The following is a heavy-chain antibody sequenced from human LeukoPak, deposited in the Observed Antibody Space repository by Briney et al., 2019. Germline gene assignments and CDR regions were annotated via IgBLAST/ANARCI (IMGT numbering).Heavy chain of an antibody. Sequence: SETLSLTCTVSGGSISSSSYYWGWIRQPPGKGLEWIGSIYYSGSTYYNPSLKSRVTISVDTSKNQFSLKLSSVTAADTAVYYRARVAVAGKGALNYWGQGTLVTVSS. V-gene: IGHV4-39*07. CDR1: GGSISSSSYY. CDR2: IYYSGST. D-gene: IGHD6-19*01. CDR3: ARVAVAGKGALNY. J-gene: IGHJ4*02.